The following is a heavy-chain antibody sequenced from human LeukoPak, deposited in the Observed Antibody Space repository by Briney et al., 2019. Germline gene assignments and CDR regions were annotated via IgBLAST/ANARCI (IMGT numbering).Heavy chain of an antibody. CDR3: AKDSSNYYDSSGYAFDI. CDR1: GLTFSSYS. J-gene: IGHJ3*02. D-gene: IGHD3-22*01. V-gene: IGHV3-48*01. Sequence: GGSLRLSCAVSGLTFSSYSLTWVRQAPGKGLEWISYISSSSSTLDYADSVKGRFTISRDNSKNTLYLQMNSLRAEDTAVYYCAKDSSNYYDSSGYAFDIWGQGTMVTVSS. CDR2: ISSSSSTL.